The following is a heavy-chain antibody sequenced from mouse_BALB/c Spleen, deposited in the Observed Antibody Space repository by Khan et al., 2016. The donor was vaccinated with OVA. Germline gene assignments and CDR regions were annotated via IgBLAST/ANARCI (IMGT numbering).Heavy chain of an antibody. V-gene: IGHV1-4*01. CDR2: ITPGSDYA. Sequence: QVQLQQSGAELARPGASVKMSCKASGYTFTSHTMHWVKQRPGQGLEWIGYITPGSDYAQYNQKFSGKATLTADISSSTAYIQLSSLSSEDSAVYDYSRRRTGYAMDYWGQGTSVTVSS. CDR1: GYTFTSHT. CDR3: SRRRTGYAMDY. J-gene: IGHJ4*01.